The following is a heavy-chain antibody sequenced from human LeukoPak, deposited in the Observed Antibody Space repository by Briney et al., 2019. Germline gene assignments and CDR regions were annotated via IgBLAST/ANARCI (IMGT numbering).Heavy chain of an antibody. J-gene: IGHJ4*02. V-gene: IGHV3-30*18. CDR3: AKINNDDDY. CDR2: ISPDGKIE. D-gene: IGHD1/OR15-1a*01. CDR1: GFTFTTFG. Sequence: GGSLRLSCAASGFTFTTFGIHWVRQAPGKGLEWVAAISPDGKIEYYTDSMKGRFTVSRDNSKNMIYLQMNSLRGEDSAVYFCAKINNDDDYWGQGALVTVSS.